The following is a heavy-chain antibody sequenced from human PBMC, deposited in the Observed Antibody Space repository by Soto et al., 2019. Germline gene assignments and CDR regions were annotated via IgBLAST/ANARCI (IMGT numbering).Heavy chain of an antibody. J-gene: IGHJ6*03. CDR1: SGSISSSNW. CDR2: IYHSGGT. CDR3: ASDKQAITGTDWYYMDV. V-gene: IGHV4-4*02. Sequence: QVQLQESGPGLVKPSGTLSLTCAVSSGSISSSNWWSWFRQPPGKWLEWIGEIYHSGGTNYNPTLKSRVTISVDKSKNHFSLKLSSVTAAETAVYYCASDKQAITGTDWYYMDVWGKGTTVTVSS. D-gene: IGHD1-20*01.